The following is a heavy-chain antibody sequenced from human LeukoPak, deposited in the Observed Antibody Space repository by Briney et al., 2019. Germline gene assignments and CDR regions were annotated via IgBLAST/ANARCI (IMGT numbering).Heavy chain of an antibody. CDR1: GGSISSSSYY. D-gene: IGHD6-19*01. Sequence: SETLSLTCTVSGGSISSSSYYWGWIRQPPGKGLEWIGSIYYSGSTYYNPSLKSRVTISVDTSKNQFSLKLSSVTAADTAVYYCGRDPKGSGWYLSWGQGTLVTVSS. CDR2: IYYSGST. J-gene: IGHJ4*02. V-gene: IGHV4-39*07. CDR3: GRDPKGSGWYLS.